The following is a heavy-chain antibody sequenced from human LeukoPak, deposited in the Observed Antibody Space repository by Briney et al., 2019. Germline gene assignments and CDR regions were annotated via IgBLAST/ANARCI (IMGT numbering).Heavy chain of an antibody. CDR3: ARDVAYTSRGVDI. J-gene: IGHJ3*02. CDR1: GFTFSIYS. Sequence: GGSLRLSCAASGFTFSIYSMHWVRQAPGKGLEWVAYITSSSSTIYYADSVKGRFTISRDSAKNSLYLQMNSLRAVDTAVYFCARDVAYTSRGVDIWGQRTMVTVSS. CDR2: ITSSSSTI. V-gene: IGHV3-48*04. D-gene: IGHD6-13*01.